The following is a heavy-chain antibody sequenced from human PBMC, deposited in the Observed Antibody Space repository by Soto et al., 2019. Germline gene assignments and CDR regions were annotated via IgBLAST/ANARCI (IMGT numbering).Heavy chain of an antibody. J-gene: IGHJ5*02. D-gene: IGHD3-10*01. CDR2: MYYSGST. CDR1: GGSISSGGYY. V-gene: IGHV4-31*03. Sequence: QVQLQESGPGLVKPSQTLSLTCTVSGGSISSGGYYWSWIRQHPGKGLEWIGYMYYSGSTYYNPSLKSRVTISVDTSKNQFSLKLSSVTAADTAVYYCARLYGSREYNWFDPWGQGTLVTVSS. CDR3: ARLYGSREYNWFDP.